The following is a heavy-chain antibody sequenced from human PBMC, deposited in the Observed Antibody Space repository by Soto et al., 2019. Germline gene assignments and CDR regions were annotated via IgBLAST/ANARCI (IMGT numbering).Heavy chain of an antibody. CDR3: GSLFEF. V-gene: IGHV3-74*01. Sequence: EVLLVESGGGLVQPGGSLRLSCAASGFTFRYYWLHWVRQVPGRGPVWVSGINNDGSDTFYADFVEGRFTISRNNAKNTVYLQMDSLRAEDTAVYYCGSLFEFWGQGTLVTVPS. J-gene: IGHJ4*02. CDR2: INNDGSDT. CDR1: GFTFRYYW.